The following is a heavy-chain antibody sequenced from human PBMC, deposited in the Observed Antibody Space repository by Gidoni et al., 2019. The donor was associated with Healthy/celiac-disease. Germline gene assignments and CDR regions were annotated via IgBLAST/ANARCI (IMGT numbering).Heavy chain of an antibody. V-gene: IGHV3-23*01. CDR1: GFTFSSYA. CDR3: AKDSGQQLVSFDY. CDR2: SSGSGGST. Sequence: EVQLLESGGGLVQPGGSLRLSCAASGFTFSSYAMSWVRQAPGKGLEWVSASSGSGGSTYYADSVKGRFTISRDNSKNTLYLQMNSLRAEDTAVYYWAKDSGQQLVSFDYWGQGTLVTVSS. D-gene: IGHD6-13*01. J-gene: IGHJ4*02.